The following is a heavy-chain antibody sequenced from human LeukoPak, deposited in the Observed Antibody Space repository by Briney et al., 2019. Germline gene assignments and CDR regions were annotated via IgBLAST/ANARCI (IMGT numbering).Heavy chain of an antibody. CDR3: AKSRVATGTFYFDY. Sequence: GSLRLSCVASGFTFSSYSMSWVRQAPGKGLEWVSGISGSGGTTYYADSVKGRFTISRDDSKSTMYLQMNNLRVEDTAVYYCAKSRVATGTFYFDYWGQGTLVTVPS. D-gene: IGHD6-13*01. CDR2: ISGSGGTT. V-gene: IGHV3-23*01. J-gene: IGHJ4*02. CDR1: GFTFSSYS.